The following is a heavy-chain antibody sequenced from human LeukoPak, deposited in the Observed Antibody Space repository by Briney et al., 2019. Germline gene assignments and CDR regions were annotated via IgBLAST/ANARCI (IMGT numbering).Heavy chain of an antibody. Sequence: SVKVSFKASGGTFSSYAISWVRQAPGQGLEWMGGIIPIFGTANYAQKFQGRVTITTDESTSTAYKAVSRLRTEDTAVYYCAREHKYYDSSGYYYKAFDIWGQGTMVTVSS. V-gene: IGHV1-69*05. J-gene: IGHJ3*02. CDR3: AREHKYYDSSGYYYKAFDI. D-gene: IGHD3-22*01. CDR2: IIPIFGTA. CDR1: GGTFSSYA.